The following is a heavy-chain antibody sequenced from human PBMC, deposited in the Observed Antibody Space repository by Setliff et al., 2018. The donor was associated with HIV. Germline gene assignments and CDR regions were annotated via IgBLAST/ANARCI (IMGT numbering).Heavy chain of an antibody. Sequence: GGSLRLSCAASGFTFNNYWMNWVRQVPGKGLVWVARISPDGRSTTHADAVKGRFTISRDNAKNTLYLHMNSLRAEDTSVYHCARVGGITGPPDGFDIWGQGTMVTVSS. V-gene: IGHV3-74*01. CDR2: ISPDGRST. J-gene: IGHJ3*02. D-gene: IGHD2-8*02. CDR1: GFTFNNYW. CDR3: ARVGGITGPPDGFDI.